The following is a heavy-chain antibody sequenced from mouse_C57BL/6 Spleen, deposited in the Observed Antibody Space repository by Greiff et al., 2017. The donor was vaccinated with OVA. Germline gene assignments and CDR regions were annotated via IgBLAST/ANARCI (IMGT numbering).Heavy chain of an antibody. J-gene: IGHJ4*01. CDR3: ARSRGDFYSNPYALGY. V-gene: IGHV1-82*01. CDR2: IYPGDGDT. Sequence: QVQLQQSGPELVKPGASVKISCKASGYAFSSSWMNWVKQRPGKGLEWIGRIYPGDGDTNYNGTFKGKATLTADKSSSTDYMQLSSLTSEDDAVYFGARSRGDFYSNPYALGYWGQGPSVTVAS. CDR1: GYAFSSSW. D-gene: IGHD2-5*01.